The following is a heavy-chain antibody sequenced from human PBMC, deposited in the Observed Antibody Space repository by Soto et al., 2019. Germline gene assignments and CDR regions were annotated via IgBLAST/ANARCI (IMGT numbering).Heavy chain of an antibody. CDR2: ISSSSSTI. V-gene: IGHV3-48*01. J-gene: IGHJ6*02. CDR3: ARDRVFYGMDV. Sequence: PGGSMRLSCSASGFTFSSYSMNWVRQAPGKGLEWVSYISSSSSTIYYADSVKGRFTISRDNSRNTVYLQMNTLRAEDTAVYYCARDRVFYGMDVWGQGTTVTVSS. CDR1: GFTFSSYS. D-gene: IGHD3-10*01.